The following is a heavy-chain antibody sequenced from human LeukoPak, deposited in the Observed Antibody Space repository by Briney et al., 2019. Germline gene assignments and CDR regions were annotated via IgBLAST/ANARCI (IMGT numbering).Heavy chain of an antibody. D-gene: IGHD1-26*01. CDR2: VISNGGST. J-gene: IGHJ2*01. V-gene: IGHV3-23*01. CDR3: AKDRTVGASYWYFDL. Sequence: GGSLRLSCAASGFTFNNYAMTWVRQAPGEGLQWVSSVISNGGSTYHADSVRGRFTISRDNSKNALYLQMNSLRAEDTAIYYCAKDRTVGASYWYFDLWGRGTLVTVSS. CDR1: GFTFNNYA.